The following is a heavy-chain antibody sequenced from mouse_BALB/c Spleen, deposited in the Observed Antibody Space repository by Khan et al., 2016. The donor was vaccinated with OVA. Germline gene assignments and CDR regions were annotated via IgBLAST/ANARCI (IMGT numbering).Heavy chain of an antibody. J-gene: IGHJ2*01. V-gene: IGHV3-2*02. CDR2: ISYSGNT. D-gene: IGHD1-1*01. CDR3: ARIYGGDFDY. Sequence: EVKLLESGPGLVKPSQSLSLTCTVTGYSITSDYAWNWIRQFPGNKLEWMGFISYSGNTNYNPSLKSRFSITRDTSKNQFFLQLNSVTTEDTATYYCARIYGGDFDYWGQGTILTVSS. CDR1: GYSITSDYA.